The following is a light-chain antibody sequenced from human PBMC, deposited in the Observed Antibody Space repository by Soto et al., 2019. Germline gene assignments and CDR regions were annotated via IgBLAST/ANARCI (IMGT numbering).Light chain of an antibody. CDR3: QQYGSSPLT. J-gene: IGKJ4*01. V-gene: IGKV3-20*01. CDR1: QSVSSD. CDR2: GAS. Sequence: EIVMTQSPATLSVSPGERATLSCRASQSVSSDLAWYQQKPVQAPRLLIYGASSRATGIPDRFSGSGSGTDFTLTISRLEPEDFAVYYCQQYGSSPLTFGGGTKVDNK.